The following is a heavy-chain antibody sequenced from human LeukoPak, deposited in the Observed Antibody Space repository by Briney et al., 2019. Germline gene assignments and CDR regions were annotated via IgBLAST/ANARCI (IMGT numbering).Heavy chain of an antibody. CDR3: ARCLYYDDTTFYFDY. CDR2: IKQDGSEK. D-gene: IGHD3-22*01. J-gene: IGHJ4*02. Sequence: PGGSLRLSCTASGFTFSDYWMTWVRQAPGKGLEWVANIKQDGSEKEYVDSVRGRFTISRDNAKNSVYLQMNSLRAEDTAVYYCARCLYYDDTTFYFDYWGQGTLVTVSS. V-gene: IGHV3-7*01. CDR1: GFTFSDYW.